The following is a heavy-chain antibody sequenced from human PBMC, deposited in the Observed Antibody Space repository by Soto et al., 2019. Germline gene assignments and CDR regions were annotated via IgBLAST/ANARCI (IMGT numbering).Heavy chain of an antibody. CDR1: GGTFSSYA. J-gene: IGHJ6*02. D-gene: IGHD2-15*01. CDR2: IIPIFGTA. Sequence: QVQLVQSGAEVKKPGSSVKVSCKASGGTFSSYAISWVRQAPGQGLEWMGGIIPIFGTANYAQKFQGRVRNTADETQSTGYLEPSSLRSEDKAVYYCARDYCSGGSCYSSPPYYYGMDVWGQGTTVTVSS. V-gene: IGHV1-69*01. CDR3: ARDYCSGGSCYSSPPYYYGMDV.